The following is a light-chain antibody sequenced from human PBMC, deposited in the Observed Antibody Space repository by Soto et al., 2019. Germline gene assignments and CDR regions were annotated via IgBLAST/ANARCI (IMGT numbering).Light chain of an antibody. J-gene: IGKJ1*01. CDR1: QSISSW. CDR2: DAS. V-gene: IGKV1-5*01. Sequence: DIQMTQSPSTLSASVLYIVTITFRSSQSISSWLAWYQQKPGKAPKLLIYDASSLESGVPSRFSGSGSATEFTLTISSLQPDDFATYYCKQYNNYWKFGQGTKVDIK. CDR3: KQYNNYWK.